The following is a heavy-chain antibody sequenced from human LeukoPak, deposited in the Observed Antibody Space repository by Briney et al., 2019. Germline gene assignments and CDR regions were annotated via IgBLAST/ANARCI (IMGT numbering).Heavy chain of an antibody. CDR1: GYTLTELS. CDR3: ATGATVTTHGAFDI. J-gene: IGHJ3*02. Sequence: ASVKVSCKVSGYTLTELSMHWVRQAPGKGLEWMGGFDPEDGETIYAQKFQGRVTMTEDTSTDTAYMELSSLRSEGTAVYYCATGATVTTHGAFDIWGQGTMVTVSS. V-gene: IGHV1-24*01. CDR2: FDPEDGET. D-gene: IGHD4-17*01.